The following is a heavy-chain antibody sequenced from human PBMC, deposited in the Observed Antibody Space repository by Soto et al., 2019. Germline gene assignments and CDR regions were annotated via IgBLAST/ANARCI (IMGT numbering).Heavy chain of an antibody. CDR2: ISAYNGNT. J-gene: IGHJ4*02. CDR3: ARLGIVVVPAAIPNLDY. Sequence: ASVKVSCKASGYTFTSYGISWVRQAPGQGLEWMGWISAYNGNTNYAQKLQGRVTMTTDTSTSTAYMELRSLRSDDTAVYYCARLGIVVVPAAIPNLDYWGQGTLVTVSS. CDR1: GYTFTSYG. V-gene: IGHV1-18*01. D-gene: IGHD2-2*02.